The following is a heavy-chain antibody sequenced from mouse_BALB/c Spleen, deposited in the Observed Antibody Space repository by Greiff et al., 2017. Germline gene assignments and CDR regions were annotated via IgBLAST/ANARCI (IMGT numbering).Heavy chain of an antibody. V-gene: IGHV5-6-5*01. CDR2: ISSGGST. CDR3: ARGKGIYYGNPFAY. Sequence: EVHLVESGGGLVKPGGSLKLSCAASGFTFSSYAMSWVRQTPEKRLEWVASISSGGSTYYPDSVKGRFTISRDNARNILYLQMSSLRSEDTAMYYCARGKGIYYGNPFAYWGQGTLVTVSA. D-gene: IGHD2-1*01. CDR1: GFTFSSYA. J-gene: IGHJ3*01.